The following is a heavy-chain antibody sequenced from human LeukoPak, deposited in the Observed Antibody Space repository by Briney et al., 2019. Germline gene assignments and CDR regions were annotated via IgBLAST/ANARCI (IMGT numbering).Heavy chain of an antibody. D-gene: IGHD6-13*01. Sequence: ASVKVSCKASGGTFSSYAISWVRQAPGQRLEWMGWINAGNGNTKYSQKFQGRVTITRDTSASTAYMELSSLRSEDTAVYYCAAASESFDYWGQGTLVTVSS. CDR1: GGTFSSYA. V-gene: IGHV1-3*01. CDR3: AAASESFDY. CDR2: INAGNGNT. J-gene: IGHJ4*02.